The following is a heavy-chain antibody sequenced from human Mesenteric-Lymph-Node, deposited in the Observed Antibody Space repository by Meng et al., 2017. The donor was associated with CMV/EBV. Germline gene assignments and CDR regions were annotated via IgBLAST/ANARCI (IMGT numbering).Heavy chain of an antibody. CDR1: GFMFDDYA. V-gene: IGHV3-9*01. CDR3: AKDIGFFGGYYYYYGMDV. J-gene: IGHJ6*02. CDR2: ISWNSGHI. Sequence: SLKISCAASGFMFDDYAMHWVRQAPGKGLEWVSGISWNSGHIRYADSVKGRFTIYRDNAKNSLYLQMNSLRAEDTALYYCAKDIGFFGGYYYYYGMDVWGQGTTVTVSS. D-gene: IGHD3-3*01.